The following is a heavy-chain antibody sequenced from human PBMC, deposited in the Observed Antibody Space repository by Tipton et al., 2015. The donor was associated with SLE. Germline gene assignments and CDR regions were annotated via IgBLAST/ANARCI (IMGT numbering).Heavy chain of an antibody. Sequence: TLSLTCTVSGGSISSGSHYWGWIRQSPGKGLEWIGSIYHSGNTYYNPSLQSRITISQDTSKNLFSLKLTSVTAADTAVYYCAKNPAAAPDDYWGPGTLVTVSS. J-gene: IGHJ4*02. CDR3: AKNPAAAPDDY. CDR1: GGSISSGSHY. V-gene: IGHV4-39*07. D-gene: IGHD2-2*01. CDR2: IYHSGNT.